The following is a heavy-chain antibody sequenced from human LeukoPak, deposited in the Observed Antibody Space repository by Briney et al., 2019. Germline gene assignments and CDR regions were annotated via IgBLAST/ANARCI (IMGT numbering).Heavy chain of an antibody. J-gene: IGHJ4*02. CDR3: ARGDPIYDFWSGGDY. V-gene: IGHV3-48*03. CDR1: GFTFSSYE. CDR2: ISGSGSAI. Sequence: GGSLRLSCAASGFTFSSYEMNWVRQAPGKGLEWVSYISGSGSAIYYADSVKGRFTISRDNAKNSLYLQMNSLRAEDTAVYYCARGDPIYDFWSGGDYWGQGSLVTVSS. D-gene: IGHD3-3*01.